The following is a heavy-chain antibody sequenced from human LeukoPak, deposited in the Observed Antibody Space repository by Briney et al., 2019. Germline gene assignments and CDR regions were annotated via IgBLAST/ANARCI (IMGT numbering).Heavy chain of an antibody. J-gene: IGHJ3*02. CDR1: GLTFSGSA. CDR3: TRLTIDYGDYMDGFDI. D-gene: IGHD4-17*01. CDR2: IRSRTHDYAT. Sequence: GGSLRLSCAASGLTFSGSAMHWVRQASGKRLEWIVRIRSRTHDYATAYPESVKGRFTISRDDLKNTAYLQMNSLKTEDTAVYYCTRLTIDYGDYMDGFDIWGQGTMVTVSS. V-gene: IGHV3-73*01.